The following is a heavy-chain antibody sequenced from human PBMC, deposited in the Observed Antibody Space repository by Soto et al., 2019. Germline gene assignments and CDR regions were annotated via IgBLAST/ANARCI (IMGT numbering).Heavy chain of an antibody. CDR1: GFTFSSYS. CDR3: ARGPNWNDGYFDY. Sequence: GGSLRLSCAASGFTFSSYSMNWVRQAPGKGLEWVSSISSSSSYIYYADSVKGRFTISRDNAKNSLYLQMNSLRAEDTAVYYCARGPNWNDGYFDYWGQGTLVTVSS. V-gene: IGHV3-21*01. CDR2: ISSSSSYI. J-gene: IGHJ4*02. D-gene: IGHD1-1*01.